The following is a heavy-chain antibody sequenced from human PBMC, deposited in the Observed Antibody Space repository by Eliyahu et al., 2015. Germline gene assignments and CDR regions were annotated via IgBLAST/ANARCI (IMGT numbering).Heavy chain of an antibody. D-gene: IGHD6-13*01. J-gene: IGHJ4*02. V-gene: IGHV4-4*09. CDR2: IYTSGGT. CDR3: ARHEYRQLVTNFDY. CDR1: GGSISSYY. Sequence: QVQLQESGPGLVKPSETLSLTCTVXGGSISSYYWSWIRQPPGKGLEWIGYIYTSGGTPYTPSLKSRVTISVDTSKNQFSLKLNSVTAADTAVYYCARHEYRQLVTNFDYWGQGTLVTVSS.